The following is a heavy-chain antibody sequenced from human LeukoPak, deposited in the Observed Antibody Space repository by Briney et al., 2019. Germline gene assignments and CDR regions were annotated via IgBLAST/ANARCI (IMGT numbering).Heavy chain of an antibody. J-gene: IGHJ4*02. V-gene: IGHV4-61*02. CDR3: AREDRITIFGVDYFDY. Sequence: MASQTLSLTCTVSGGSISSGSYYWSWIRQPAGKGLEWIGRIYTSGSTNYNPSLKSRVTISVDTSKNQFSLKLSSVTAADTAVYYCAREDRITIFGVDYFDYWGQGTLVTVSS. CDR2: IYTSGST. D-gene: IGHD3-3*01. CDR1: GGSISSGSYY.